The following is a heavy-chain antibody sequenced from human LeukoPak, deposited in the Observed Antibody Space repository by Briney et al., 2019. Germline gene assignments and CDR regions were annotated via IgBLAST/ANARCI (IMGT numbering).Heavy chain of an antibody. Sequence: GGSLRLSCAPSGFTFSSYVMSWVRQAPGKGLEWVSTIGGTGVRTYYADSVRGRFTISRDNSKNTLYLQINSLRAEDTAVYFCAKDRLGGPYFFHYWGQGTLVTVSS. CDR3: AKDRLGGPYFFHY. J-gene: IGHJ4*02. CDR2: IGGTGVRT. D-gene: IGHD3-16*01. CDR1: GFTFSSYV. V-gene: IGHV3-23*01.